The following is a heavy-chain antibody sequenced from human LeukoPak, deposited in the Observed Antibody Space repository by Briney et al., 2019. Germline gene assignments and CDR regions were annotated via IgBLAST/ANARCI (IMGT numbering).Heavy chain of an antibody. D-gene: IGHD3-22*01. J-gene: IGHJ4*02. CDR2: IFYSGST. CDR3: ARFDSSGYYYFDY. Sequence: SETLSLTCTVSSGSISSYYWNWIRQHPGKGLEWIGFIFYSGSTYYNPSLKSRLTISVDTSKNQFSLKLSSVTAADTAVYYCARFDSSGYYYFDYWGQGTLVTVSS. CDR1: SGSISSYY. V-gene: IGHV4-59*06.